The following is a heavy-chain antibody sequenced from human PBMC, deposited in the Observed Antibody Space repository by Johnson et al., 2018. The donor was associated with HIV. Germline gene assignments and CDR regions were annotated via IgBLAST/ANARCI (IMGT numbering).Heavy chain of an antibody. Sequence: QVQLVESGGGVVQPGRSLRLSCAASGFTFSTYGMHWVRQAPGKGLEWVAFIRYDGSNKYYADSVKGRFTISRDNSKNTLSLQMISLRAEETAMYYCAKARSLLDYGGFDAFDIWGQGTLVIVSS. V-gene: IGHV3-30*02. J-gene: IGHJ3*02. CDR2: IRYDGSNK. D-gene: IGHD4-23*01. CDR1: GFTFSTYG. CDR3: AKARSLLDYGGFDAFDI.